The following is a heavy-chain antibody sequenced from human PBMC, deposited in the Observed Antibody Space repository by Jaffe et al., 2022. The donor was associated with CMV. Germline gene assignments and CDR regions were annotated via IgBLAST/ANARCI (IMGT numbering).Heavy chain of an antibody. V-gene: IGHV1-2*04. CDR2: INPNSGGT. Sequence: QVQLVQSGAEVKKPGASVKVSCKASGYTFTGYYMHWVRQAPGQGLEWMGWINPNSGGTNYAQKFQGWVTMTRDTSISTAYMELSRLRSDDTAVYYCARGGIAAAGTSGWFDPWGQGTLVTVSS. J-gene: IGHJ5*02. D-gene: IGHD6-13*01. CDR1: GYTFTGYY. CDR3: ARGGIAAAGTSGWFDP.